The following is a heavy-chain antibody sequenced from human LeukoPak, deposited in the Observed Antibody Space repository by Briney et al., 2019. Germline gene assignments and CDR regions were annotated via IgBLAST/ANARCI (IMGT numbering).Heavy chain of an antibody. D-gene: IGHD3-9*01. CDR3: ARHNGFDRGYYYYMDV. J-gene: IGHJ6*03. CDR1: GGFINSYY. Sequence: KPSETLSLTCSVSGGFINSYYWSWIQQPAGKGLEWIGRVYTSGITNYNPSLKSRITMSVDTSKNQFSLKLTSVTAADTAVYYCARHNGFDRGYYYYMDVWGKGTTVTVSS. V-gene: IGHV4-4*07. CDR2: VYTSGIT.